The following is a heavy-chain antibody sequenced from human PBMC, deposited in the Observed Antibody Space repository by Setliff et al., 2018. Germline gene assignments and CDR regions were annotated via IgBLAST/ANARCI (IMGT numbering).Heavy chain of an antibody. CDR3: ARVPRFTDTRNAFDI. J-gene: IGHJ3*02. Sequence: SETLSLTCTVSGGSISSGGYYWSWIRQHPGKGLEWIGYIYYSGSTYYNPSLKSRVTISVDTSKNQFALKLSSVTAADTAVYYCARVPRFTDTRNAFDIWGQGTMVTVSS. CDR1: GGSISSGGYY. D-gene: IGHD5-18*01. V-gene: IGHV4-31*03. CDR2: IYYSGST.